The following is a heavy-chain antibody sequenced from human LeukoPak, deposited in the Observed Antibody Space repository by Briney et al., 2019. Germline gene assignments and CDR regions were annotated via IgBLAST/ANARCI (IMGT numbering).Heavy chain of an antibody. CDR2: ISSSGSTI. V-gene: IGHV3-11*01. J-gene: IGHJ4*02. CDR1: GFTFSDYY. Sequence: GGSLRLSCAASGFTFSDYYMSWIRQAPGKGLEWVSYISSSGSTIYYADSVKGRFTISRDNAKNSLYLQMNSLRAEDTALYYCAREMRAGRDGYNFVYWGQGTLVTVSS. D-gene: IGHD5-24*01. CDR3: AREMRAGRDGYNFVY.